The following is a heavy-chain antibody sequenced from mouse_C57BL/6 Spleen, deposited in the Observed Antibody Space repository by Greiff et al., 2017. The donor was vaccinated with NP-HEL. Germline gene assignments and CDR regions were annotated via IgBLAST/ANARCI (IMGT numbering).Heavy chain of an antibody. CDR2: IDPEDGDT. Sequence: EVQLQQSGAELVRPGASVKLSCTASGFNIKDYYMHWVKQRPEQGLEWIGRIDPEDGDTEYAPKFQGKATMTADTSSNTAYLQLSSLTSEDTAVYYCTTQAVVATGYFDYWGQGTTLTVSS. J-gene: IGHJ2*01. CDR1: GFNIKDYY. V-gene: IGHV14-1*01. CDR3: TTQAVVATGYFDY. D-gene: IGHD1-1*01.